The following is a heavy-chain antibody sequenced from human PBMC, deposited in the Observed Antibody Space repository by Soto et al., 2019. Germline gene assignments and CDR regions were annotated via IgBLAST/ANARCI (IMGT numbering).Heavy chain of an antibody. Sequence: QLQLVQSGAAVQKPGSSVKVSCKASGGTLNTYTISWVRQAPGQGLEWMGSILPFLGSTNYAQKFQGRVTITADQSTSTMELSSLRSEDTAVYFCARDVTAMEALYYYDTWGQGSLVTVSS. CDR3: ARDVTAMEALYYYDT. CDR1: GGTLNTYT. J-gene: IGHJ4*02. V-gene: IGHV1-69*08. CDR2: ILPFLGST. D-gene: IGHD5-18*01.